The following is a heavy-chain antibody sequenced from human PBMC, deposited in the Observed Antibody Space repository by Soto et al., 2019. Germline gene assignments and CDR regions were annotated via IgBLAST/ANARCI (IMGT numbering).Heavy chain of an antibody. J-gene: IGHJ4*02. CDR2: IFDYGST. V-gene: IGHV3-53*01. CDR3: ARGPQSGATPMVRSYFDS. D-gene: IGHD5-18*01. CDR1: GFTVKNNY. Sequence: GGSLRLSCAASGFTVKNNYMNWVRQTPGKGLEWVSVIFDYGSTYYADSVKGRFTISRDDSKNTLFLHMNSLRAEDTAVYYCARGPQSGATPMVRSYFDSWGQGTLVTVSS.